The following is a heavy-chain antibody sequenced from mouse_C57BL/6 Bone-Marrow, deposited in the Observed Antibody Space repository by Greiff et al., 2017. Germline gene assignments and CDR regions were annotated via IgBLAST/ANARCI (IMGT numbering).Heavy chain of an antibody. CDR1: GYTFTDYY. CDR3: FPPYSNYEAY. Sequence: EVKLQESGPVLVKPGASVKMSCKASGYTFTDYYMNWVKQSHGKSLEWIGVINPYNGGTSYNQKFKGKATLTVDKSSSTAYMELNSLTSEDSAVYYCFPPYSNYEAYWGQGTLVTVSA. CDR2: INPYNGGT. V-gene: IGHV1-19*01. D-gene: IGHD2-5*01. J-gene: IGHJ3*01.